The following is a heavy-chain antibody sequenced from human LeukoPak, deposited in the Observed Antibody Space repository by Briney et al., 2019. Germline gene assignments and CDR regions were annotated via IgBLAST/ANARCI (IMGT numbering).Heavy chain of an antibody. CDR1: GDAINSGGYF. CDR3: ARVRGSTFYIHY. Sequence: PSETLSLTCAVSGDAINSGGYFWTWVRQPPGKGLECIGYFANTAFAYYNPSLKNRVIMSLDTSKNQFSLRLNSVTAADTAVYYCARVRGSTFYIHYWGQGTLVTVSS. V-gene: IGHV4-30-4*07. D-gene: IGHD2/OR15-2a*01. J-gene: IGHJ4*02. CDR2: FANTAFA.